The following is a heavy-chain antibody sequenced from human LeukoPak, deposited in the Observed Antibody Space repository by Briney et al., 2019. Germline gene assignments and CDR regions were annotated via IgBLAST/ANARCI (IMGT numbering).Heavy chain of an antibody. CDR3: ARTDPTAMVLSWFDP. J-gene: IGHJ5*02. CDR1: GFTFSSYA. V-gene: IGHV3-30-3*01. D-gene: IGHD5-18*01. Sequence: GGSLRLSCAASGFTFSSYAMHWVRQAPGKGLEWVAVISYDGSNKYYADSVKGRFTISRDNAKNSLYLQMNSLRAEDTAVYYCARTDPTAMVLSWFDPWGQGTLVTVSS. CDR2: ISYDGSNK.